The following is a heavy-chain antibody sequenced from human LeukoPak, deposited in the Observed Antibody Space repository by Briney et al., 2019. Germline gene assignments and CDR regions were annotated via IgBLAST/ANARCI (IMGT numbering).Heavy chain of an antibody. D-gene: IGHD6-19*01. CDR2: ISWDGGST. CDR1: GFTFDDYT. Sequence: PGGSLRLSCAASGFTFDDYTMHWVRQAPGKGLEWVSLISWDGGSTYYADSVKGRFTISRDNSKNSLYLQMNSLRTEDTALYYCAKSGYSSGWGYYMDVWGKGTTVTVSS. CDR3: AKSGYSSGWGYYMDV. V-gene: IGHV3-43*01. J-gene: IGHJ6*03.